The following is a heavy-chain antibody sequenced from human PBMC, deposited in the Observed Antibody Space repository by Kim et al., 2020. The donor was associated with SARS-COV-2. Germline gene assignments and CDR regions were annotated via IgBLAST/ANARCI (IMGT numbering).Heavy chain of an antibody. CDR3: ARDYGSGSYYSYYYGMDV. CDR2: INHSGST. D-gene: IGHD3-10*01. V-gene: IGHV4-34*01. Sequence: SETLSLTCAVYGGSFSGYYWSWIRQPPGKGLEWIGEINHSGSTNYNPSLKSRVTISVDTSKNQFSLKLSSVTAADTAVYYCARDYGSGSYYSYYYGMDVWGQGTTVTVSS. J-gene: IGHJ6*02. CDR1: GGSFSGYY.